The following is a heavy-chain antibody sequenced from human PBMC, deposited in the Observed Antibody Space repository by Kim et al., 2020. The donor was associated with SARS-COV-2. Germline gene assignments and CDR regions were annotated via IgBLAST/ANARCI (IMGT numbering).Heavy chain of an antibody. D-gene: IGHD2-21*01. V-gene: IGHV3-21*06. J-gene: IGHJ3*02. CDR3: AKEGVNDAFDI. Sequence: GGSLRLSCATSGFTFSSYNMDWVRQAPGKGLEWVSAISTSSGYIYYADSVKGRFTISRDNAKNSLYLQMNSLRAEDTAVYYCAKEGVNDAFDIWGQGTMVTVSS. CDR1: GFTFSSYN. CDR2: ISTSSGYI.